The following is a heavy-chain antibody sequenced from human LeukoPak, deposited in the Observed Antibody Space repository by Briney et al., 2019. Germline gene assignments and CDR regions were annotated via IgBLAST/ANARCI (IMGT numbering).Heavy chain of an antibody. CDR2: VHSGGST. J-gene: IGHJ4*02. Sequence: PSETLSLTCTVSGGSINSYFFWNWIRQPAGKGLEWIGRVHSGGSTNYNPSLNSRATMSVDTSKHQFSLKLNFVTAADTAVYYCARQGSGWYYFDYWGQGTVVTVSS. D-gene: IGHD6-19*01. CDR1: GGSINSYF. V-gene: IGHV4-4*07. CDR3: ARQGSGWYYFDY.